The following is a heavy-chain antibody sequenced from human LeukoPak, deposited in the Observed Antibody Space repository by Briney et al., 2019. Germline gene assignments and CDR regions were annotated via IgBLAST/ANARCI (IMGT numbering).Heavy chain of an antibody. Sequence: PGRSLRLSCAASGFTFSSYSMNWVRQAPGKGLEWVSYISSSSSTIYYADSVKGRFTISRDNAKNALYLQMNSLRDEDTAVYYCARPYYDSGDYSLDYWGQGTLVTVSS. CDR1: GFTFSSYS. V-gene: IGHV3-48*02. D-gene: IGHD3-22*01. CDR3: ARPYYDSGDYSLDY. CDR2: ISSSSSTI. J-gene: IGHJ4*02.